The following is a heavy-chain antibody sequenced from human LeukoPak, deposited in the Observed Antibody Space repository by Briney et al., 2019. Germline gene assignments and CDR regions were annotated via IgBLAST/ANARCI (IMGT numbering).Heavy chain of an antibody. J-gene: IGHJ5*02. CDR3: AASMAGCNWFDP. CDR1: ASTFSSNW. CDR2: ISKDGSST. D-gene: IGHD6-19*01. Sequence: PGGSLRLSCAASASTFSSNWMHWVRQAPGKGLVWVSRISKDGSSTNYADSVKGRFTVSRDNAKNTLYLQMSSLTAEDTAVYYCAASMAGCNWFDPWGQGTLVTVSS. V-gene: IGHV3-74*01.